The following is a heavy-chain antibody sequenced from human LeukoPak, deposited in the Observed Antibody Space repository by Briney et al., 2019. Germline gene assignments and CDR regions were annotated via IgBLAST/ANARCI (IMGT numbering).Heavy chain of an antibody. Sequence: PSETLSLTCTVSGGSISSYYWSWIRQPPGKGLEWIGYIYYSGSTNYNPSLKSRVTISVDTSKNQFSLKLSSVTAADTAVYYCARSGVTMIVERPADAFDIWGQGTMVTVFS. J-gene: IGHJ3*02. CDR3: ARSGVTMIVERPADAFDI. CDR1: GGSISSYY. D-gene: IGHD3-22*01. CDR2: IYYSGST. V-gene: IGHV4-59*01.